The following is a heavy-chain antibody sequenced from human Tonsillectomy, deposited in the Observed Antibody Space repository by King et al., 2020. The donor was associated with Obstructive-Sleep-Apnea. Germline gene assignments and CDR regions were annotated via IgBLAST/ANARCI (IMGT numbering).Heavy chain of an antibody. CDR3: TRGGAFPSGTYVFDS. Sequence: VQLVESGGGLFQPGGSLSISWAASGFDFSKVWMHWGRQAPGKGLVWVARINIDGSKTDYADFVKGRFTVSRDDAKKTLYLQMDSMRAEDTAVYYCTRGGAFPSGTYVFDSWGQGTLVTVSS. D-gene: IGHD3-10*01. CDR1: GFDFSKVW. J-gene: IGHJ4*02. V-gene: IGHV3-74*01. CDR2: INIDGSKT.